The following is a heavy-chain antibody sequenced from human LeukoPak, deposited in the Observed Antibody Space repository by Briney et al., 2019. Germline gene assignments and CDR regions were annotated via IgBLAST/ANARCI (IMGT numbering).Heavy chain of an antibody. CDR1: GFTFSSYA. V-gene: IGHV3-30-3*01. J-gene: IGHJ4*02. Sequence: GGSLRLSCAASGFTFSSYAMHWVRQAPGKGLEWVAVISYDGSNKYYADSVKGRFTISRDNSKNTLYLQMNSLRAEDTAVYYCARDSGRNRDFDFWGQGTLVTVSS. D-gene: IGHD1-14*01. CDR3: ARDSGRNRDFDF. CDR2: ISYDGSNK.